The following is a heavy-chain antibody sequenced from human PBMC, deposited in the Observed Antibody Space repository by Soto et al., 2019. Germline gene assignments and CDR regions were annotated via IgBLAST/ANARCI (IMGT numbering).Heavy chain of an antibody. V-gene: IGHV4-59*01. J-gene: IGHJ2*01. CDR3: ARAGVHWYFDL. CDR2: IYYSGST. CDR1: GGSISSYY. D-gene: IGHD3-10*01. Sequence: QVQLQESGPGLVKPSETLSLTCTVSGGSISSYYWSWIRQPPGKGLEWIGYIYYSGSTNYNPSLKSRVTISVDTSKNQFSLKLSSVTAADTAVYYCARAGVHWYFDLCGRGTLVTVSS.